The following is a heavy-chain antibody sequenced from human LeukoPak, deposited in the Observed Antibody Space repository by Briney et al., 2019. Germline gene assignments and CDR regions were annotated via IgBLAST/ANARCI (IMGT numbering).Heavy chain of an antibody. Sequence: GGSLRLSCVVSGFNLQNYAMSWVRQAPGKGLEWVSHVSPSGRSTYYADSVWGRFTISRDNSNNTLFLQMSSLRVEDTAVYYFARAARAGAQYFDWWGQGVLVTVSS. CDR1: GFNLQNYA. V-gene: IGHV3-23*01. D-gene: IGHD2/OR15-2a*01. CDR2: VSPSGRST. J-gene: IGHJ4*02. CDR3: ARAARAGAQYFDW.